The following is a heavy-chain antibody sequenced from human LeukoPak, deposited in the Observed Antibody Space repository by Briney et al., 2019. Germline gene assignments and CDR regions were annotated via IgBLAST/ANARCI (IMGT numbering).Heavy chain of an antibody. J-gene: IGHJ5*02. CDR2: IYRSGST. Sequence: TLSLTCAVSGGSISSGGYSWSWIRQPPGKGLEWIGYIYRSGSTYYNPSLKSRVTISVDRSKNQFSLKLSSVTAADTAVYYCARYEDYYGSGSYYNAEGWFDPWGQGTLVTVSS. CDR3: ARYEDYYGSGSYYNAEGWFDP. CDR1: GGSISSGGYS. D-gene: IGHD3-10*01. V-gene: IGHV4-30-2*01.